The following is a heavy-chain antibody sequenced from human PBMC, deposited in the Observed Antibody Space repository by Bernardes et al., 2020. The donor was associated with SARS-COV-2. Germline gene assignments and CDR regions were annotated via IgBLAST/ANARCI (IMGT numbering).Heavy chain of an antibody. CDR3: ARTFYYDRGGDSLFDY. V-gene: IGHV1-2*02. J-gene: IGHJ4*02. CDR1: GYTFSDYY. D-gene: IGHD2-21*01. Sequence: ASVKVSCTASGYTFSDYYTHWLRQAPGQGLEWMGWISPKSGATNLAQKFQGRVTMTRDTSISTDYMELSRLRSDDTAVYYCARTFYYDRGGDSLFDYWGQETPVTVSS. CDR2: ISPKSGAT.